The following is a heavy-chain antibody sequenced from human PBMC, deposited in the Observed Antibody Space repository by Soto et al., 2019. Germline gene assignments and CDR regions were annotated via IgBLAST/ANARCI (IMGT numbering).Heavy chain of an antibody. V-gene: IGHV1-3*01. D-gene: IGHD3-10*01. CDR3: ARGASISGFDY. CDR2: INAGNGNT. Sequence: ASVKVSCKPYGYTFTSYAMDWVRQAPGQRLEWMGWINAGNGNTKYSQKFQGRVTITRDTSASTAYMELSSLRSEDTAVYYCARGASISGFDYWGQGTLVTVS. CDR1: GYTFTSYA. J-gene: IGHJ4*02.